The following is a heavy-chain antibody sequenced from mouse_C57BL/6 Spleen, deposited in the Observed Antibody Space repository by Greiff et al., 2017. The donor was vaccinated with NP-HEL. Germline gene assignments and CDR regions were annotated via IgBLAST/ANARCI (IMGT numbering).Heavy chain of an antibody. CDR3: ARQGYGSKEDWYFDV. J-gene: IGHJ1*03. D-gene: IGHD1-1*01. Sequence: EVKLMESGGDLVKPGGSLKLSCAASGFTFSSYGMSWVRQTPDKRLEWVATISSGGSYTYYPDSVKGRFTISRDNAKNTLYLQMSSLKSEDTAMYYCARQGYGSKEDWYFDVWGTGTTVTVSS. V-gene: IGHV5-6*01. CDR1: GFTFSSYG. CDR2: ISSGGSYT.